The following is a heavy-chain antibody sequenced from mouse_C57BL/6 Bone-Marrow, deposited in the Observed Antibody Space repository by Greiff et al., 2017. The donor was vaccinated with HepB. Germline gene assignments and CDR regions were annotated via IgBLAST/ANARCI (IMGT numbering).Heavy chain of an antibody. Sequence: EVKVEESGGGLVKPGGSLKLSCAASGFTFSDYGMHWVRQAPEKGLEWVAYISSGSSTIYYADKVKGRFTISRDNAKNTLFLQMTSLRSEDTAMYYCAMVPILCDYAIDYWGQGTSVTVSS. D-gene: IGHD6-1*01. V-gene: IGHV5-17*01. CDR1: GFTFSDYG. CDR3: AMVPILCDYAIDY. J-gene: IGHJ4*01. CDR2: ISSGSSTI.